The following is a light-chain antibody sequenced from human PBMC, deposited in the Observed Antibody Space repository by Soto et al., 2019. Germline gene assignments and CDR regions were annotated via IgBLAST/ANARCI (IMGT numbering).Light chain of an antibody. V-gene: IGLV2-23*01. CDR1: SSDVGAYNY. J-gene: IGLJ3*02. CDR3: CSYAGSSTWV. Sequence: QSVLTQPASVSGSPGQSITISCTGTSSDVGAYNYVSWYQQHPGKAPKVIISEGTRRPSGVSVRFSGSKSGNTASLTISGLQAEDEADYYCCSYAGSSTWVFGGGTKLTVL. CDR2: EGT.